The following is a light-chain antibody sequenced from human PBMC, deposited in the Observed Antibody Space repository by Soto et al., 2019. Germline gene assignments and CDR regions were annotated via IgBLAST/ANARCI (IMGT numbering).Light chain of an antibody. V-gene: IGKV1-5*03. J-gene: IGKJ1*01. CDR1: QTISSW. CDR3: QHYNSYSEA. Sequence: DIPMTQSPSTLSGSVGDRVTITCRASQTISSWFAWYQQKPGKAPKRLIYKASTLKSGVPSRFSGSGSGTEFTLTISSLQPDDFATYYFQHYNSYSEAFGQGTKVELK. CDR2: KAS.